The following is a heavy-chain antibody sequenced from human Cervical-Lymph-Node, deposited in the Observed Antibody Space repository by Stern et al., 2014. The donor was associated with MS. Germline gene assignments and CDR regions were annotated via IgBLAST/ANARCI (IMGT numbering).Heavy chain of an antibody. CDR1: GFRFDDYA. Sequence: EVQLVESGGDLVQPGRSLRLSCAASGFRFDDYAMYWVRQAPGKGLEWVSGISWSCGKIGYAGSVQGRFTISRDQVTHSLFLQMNSLRSEDTASYYCARAIGFCSGGNCEPYYYYGIDVWGQGTRVTVSS. J-gene: IGHJ6*02. CDR3: ARAIGFCSGGNCEPYYYYGIDV. V-gene: IGHV3-9*01. D-gene: IGHD2-15*01. CDR2: ISWSCGKI.